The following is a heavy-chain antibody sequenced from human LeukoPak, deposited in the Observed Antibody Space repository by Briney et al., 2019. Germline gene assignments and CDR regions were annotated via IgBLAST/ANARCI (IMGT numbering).Heavy chain of an antibody. Sequence: GGSLRLSCAASGFTFSSYSMNWVRQAPGKGLEWVSSISSSSSYIYYADSVKGRFTISRDNAKNSLYLQMNSLRAEDTAVYYCARDDPRYGSGSWPGWFDPWGQGTLVTVSS. CDR2: ISSSSSYI. J-gene: IGHJ5*02. CDR1: GFTFSSYS. D-gene: IGHD3-10*01. V-gene: IGHV3-21*01. CDR3: ARDDPRYGSGSWPGWFDP.